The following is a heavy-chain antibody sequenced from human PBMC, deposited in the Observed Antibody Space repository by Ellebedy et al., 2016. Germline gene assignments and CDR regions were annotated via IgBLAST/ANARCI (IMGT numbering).Heavy chain of an antibody. D-gene: IGHD2-8*01. CDR3: TRDGREWSRDY. CDR1: GFTFSIYW. V-gene: IGHV3-74*01. Sequence: GESLKISXVASGFTFSIYWMHWVRQAPGKGLVWVSRIRSDGSSTSYADSVKGRFTISRDNAMNSLYLQMDSLTVEDTAVYYCTRDGREWSRDYWGQGTLVTVSS. CDR2: IRSDGSST. J-gene: IGHJ4*02.